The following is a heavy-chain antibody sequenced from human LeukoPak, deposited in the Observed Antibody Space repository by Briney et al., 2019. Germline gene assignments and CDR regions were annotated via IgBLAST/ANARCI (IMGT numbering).Heavy chain of an antibody. CDR2: VYPADSET. V-gene: IGHV5-51*01. Sequence: GESLKISCKGSGYSFTSYWIGWVRQMPGKGLEWMGIVYPADSETRYSPSFQGQVTISADKSITTAYLQWSSLKASDTAMYYCARTSGSWSAEYFQHWGQGTLVTVSS. CDR3: ARTSGSWSAEYFQH. CDR1: GYSFTSYW. J-gene: IGHJ1*01. D-gene: IGHD6-13*01.